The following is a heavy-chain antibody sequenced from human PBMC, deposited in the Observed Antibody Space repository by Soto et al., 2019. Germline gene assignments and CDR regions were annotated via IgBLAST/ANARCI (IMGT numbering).Heavy chain of an antibody. V-gene: IGHV3-30*18. CDR3: AKCLSTVKTSGGMDV. Sequence: GVSLRLSCATAGFTFSSYGMHCVRHTQGNGLEWVAVISYDGSNKYYADSVKGRFTISRDNSKNTLYLQMNSLRAEDTAVYYCAKCLSTVKTSGGMDVWGQGTTVTVSS. D-gene: IGHD3-10*01. CDR1: GFTFSSYG. J-gene: IGHJ6*02. CDR2: ISYDGSNK.